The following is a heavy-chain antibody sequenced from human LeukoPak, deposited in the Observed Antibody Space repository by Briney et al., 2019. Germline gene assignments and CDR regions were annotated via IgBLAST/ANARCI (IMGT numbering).Heavy chain of an antibody. V-gene: IGHV4-4*07. CDR1: GGSISSYY. CDR2: IYTSGST. J-gene: IGHJ4*02. CDR3: ARDLYSYGSEYFDY. D-gene: IGHD5-18*01. Sequence: SETLSLTCTVSGGSISSYYWSWIRQPAGKGLEWIGRIYTSGSTNYNPSLKSRVTMSVDTSKNQFSLKLSSVTAAGTAVYYCARDLYSYGSEYFDYWGQGTLVTVSS.